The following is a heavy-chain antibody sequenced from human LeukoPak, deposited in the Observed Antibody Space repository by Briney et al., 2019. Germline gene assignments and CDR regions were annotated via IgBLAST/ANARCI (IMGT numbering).Heavy chain of an antibody. J-gene: IGHJ4*02. Sequence: SETLSLTCTVSGGSISSGSYYWSWIRQPAGKGLEWIGRIYTSGSTNYNPSLKSRVTISVDTSKNQFSLKLSSVTAADTAVYYCARAPITIFGVVMRFDYWGQGTLVTVSS. CDR1: GGSISSGSYY. CDR2: IYTSGST. V-gene: IGHV4-61*02. CDR3: ARAPITIFGVVMRFDY. D-gene: IGHD3-3*01.